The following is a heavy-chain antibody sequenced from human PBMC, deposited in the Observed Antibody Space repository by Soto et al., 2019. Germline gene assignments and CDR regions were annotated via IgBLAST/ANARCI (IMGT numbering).Heavy chain of an antibody. CDR2: IIGSGGST. V-gene: IGHV3-23*01. Sequence: EVQLLESGGGLVQPGGSLRLSCAASGFTFNSYAMNWVRQAPGKGLEWVSAIIGSGGSTNYADSVKGRFTISRDNSKNTLYLQMNSLRAEDTAVYYCAREGLFGYSFDYWGQGTLVTVSS. CDR3: AREGLFGYSFDY. J-gene: IGHJ4*02. D-gene: IGHD2-21*01. CDR1: GFTFNSYA.